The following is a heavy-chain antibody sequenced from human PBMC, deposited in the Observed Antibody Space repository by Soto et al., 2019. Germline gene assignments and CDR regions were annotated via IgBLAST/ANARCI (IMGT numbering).Heavy chain of an antibody. J-gene: IGHJ3*02. V-gene: IGHV4-4*02. Sequence: QVQLQESGPGLVKPSGTLSLTCAVSGGSISSSNWWSWVRQPPGKGLEWIGEIYHSGSTNYNPSLKSRVTISVDKSKNQSSLKLSSVTAADTAVYYCASESPREIPPYCGGDCYSPNAFDIWGQGTMVTVSS. D-gene: IGHD2-21*02. CDR2: IYHSGST. CDR3: ASESPREIPPYCGGDCYSPNAFDI. CDR1: GGSISSSNW.